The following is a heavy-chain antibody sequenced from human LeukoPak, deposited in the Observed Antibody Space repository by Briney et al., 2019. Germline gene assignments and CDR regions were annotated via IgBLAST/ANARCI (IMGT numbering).Heavy chain of an antibody. CDR1: GGSTSSSSYY. CDR2: IYYSGST. V-gene: IGHV4-39*01. Sequence: PSETLSLTCTVSGGSTSSSSYYWGWIRQPPGKGLEWIGSIYYSGSTYYNPSLKSRVTISVDTSKNQFSLKLSSVTAADTAVYYCARLGSSSWYVGYWGQGTLVTVSS. D-gene: IGHD6-13*01. CDR3: ARLGSSSWYVGY. J-gene: IGHJ4*02.